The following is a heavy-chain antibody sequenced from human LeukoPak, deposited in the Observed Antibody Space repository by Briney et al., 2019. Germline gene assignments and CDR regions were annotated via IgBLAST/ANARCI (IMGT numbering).Heavy chain of an antibody. CDR1: GFTFSSYS. CDR2: ISSSSSYI. CDR3: ARARGCSSTSCYLYYYYYYYMDV. Sequence: GGSLRLSCAASGFTFSSYSMNWVRQAPGKGLEWVSSISSSSSYIYYADSVKGRFTISRDNARNSLYLQMNSLRAEDTAVYYCARARGCSSTSCYLYYYYYYYMDVWGKGTTVTVSS. V-gene: IGHV3-21*01. D-gene: IGHD2-2*01. J-gene: IGHJ6*03.